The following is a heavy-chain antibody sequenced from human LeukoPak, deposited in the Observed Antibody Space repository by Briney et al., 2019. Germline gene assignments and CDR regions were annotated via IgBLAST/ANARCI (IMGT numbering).Heavy chain of an antibody. D-gene: IGHD3-10*01. V-gene: IGHV3-7*01. CDR2: IKQDGSEK. J-gene: IGHJ4*02. CDR3: ARGLGYYASGSYYGY. CDR1: GFTFCSYW. Sequence: GGSLRLSCAASGFTFCSYWMSWVRQAPGEGLEWGGHIKQDGSEKYYVDSVKGRFTISRDNAKNSMYLQMNSLRAEDTAVYYRARGLGYYASGSYYGYWGQGTLVTVSS.